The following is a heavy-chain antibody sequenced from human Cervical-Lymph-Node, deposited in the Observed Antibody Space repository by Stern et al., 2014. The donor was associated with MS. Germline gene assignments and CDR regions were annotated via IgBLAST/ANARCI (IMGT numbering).Heavy chain of an antibody. CDR2: IHNSGST. CDR3: AAGYSALNYFNY. CDR1: GDSITSPYY. V-gene: IGHV4-38-2*02. J-gene: IGHJ4*02. Sequence: QLQLQESGPGLVKPSETLSLTCTVAGDSITSPYYWGWIRQPPGKGLEWIGSIHNSGSTYYNPSLKGRGAITVDPSKHRVPLEVGSETAADTAVYYCAAGYSALNYFNYWGRGILVTVSS. D-gene: IGHD5-12*01.